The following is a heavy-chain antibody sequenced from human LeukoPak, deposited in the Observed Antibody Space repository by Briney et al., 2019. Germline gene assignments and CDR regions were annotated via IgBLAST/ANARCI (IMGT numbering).Heavy chain of an antibody. V-gene: IGHV3-23*01. D-gene: IGHD3-22*01. CDR1: RFTFSSFA. Sequence: GGSLRLSCAASRFTFSSFAMSWVRQAPGKGLEWVSAISDSGGSTYHADSVKGRFTISRDNSKNTLYLQMNSLRAEDTAVYYCAKDSPMTINYYDSSGSPDAFDIWGQGTMVTVSS. J-gene: IGHJ3*02. CDR2: ISDSGGST. CDR3: AKDSPMTINYYDSSGSPDAFDI.